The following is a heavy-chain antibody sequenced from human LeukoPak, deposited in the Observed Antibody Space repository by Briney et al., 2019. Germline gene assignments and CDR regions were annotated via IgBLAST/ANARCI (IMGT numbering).Heavy chain of an antibody. J-gene: IGHJ4*02. CDR2: ISSSGRTK. CDR1: GFSFSSYE. D-gene: IGHD1-26*01. Sequence: GGSLRLSCAASGFSFSSYEMNWVRQAPGKGLEWVSYISSSGRTKYYADSVKGRFTISRDNAKNSLYLQMNSLRAEDTAVYYCARWKWEPLDYWGQGTLVTVSS. V-gene: IGHV3-48*03. CDR3: ARWKWEPLDY.